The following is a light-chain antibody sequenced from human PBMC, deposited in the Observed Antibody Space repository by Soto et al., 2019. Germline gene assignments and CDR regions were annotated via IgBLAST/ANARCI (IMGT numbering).Light chain of an antibody. J-gene: IGKJ5*01. CDR2: GAS. V-gene: IGKV3-20*01. CDR1: QTVNSSD. Sequence: VLPLSPVTVSLSQTERAILSCNFSQTVNSSDLAWCQQEPGQAHRLVIDGASRRATVIPDRFSGCASGTDFTLTISSFQPKYWAEYVCQDYFYFRMTFGKGTR. CDR3: QDYFYFRMT.